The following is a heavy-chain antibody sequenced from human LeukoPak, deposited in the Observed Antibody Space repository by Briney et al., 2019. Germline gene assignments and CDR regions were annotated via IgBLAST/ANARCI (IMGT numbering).Heavy chain of an antibody. V-gene: IGHV1-18*01. CDR1: GYTFTSYG. CDR3: AGSSSSWYGPLR. D-gene: IGHD6-13*01. Sequence: ASVKVSCKASGYTFTSYGISWVRQAPGQGLEWMGWISAYNGNTNYAQKLQGRVTITTDTSTSTAYMELRSLRSDVTAVYYCAGSSSSWYGPLRWGQGTLVTVSS. J-gene: IGHJ4*02. CDR2: ISAYNGNT.